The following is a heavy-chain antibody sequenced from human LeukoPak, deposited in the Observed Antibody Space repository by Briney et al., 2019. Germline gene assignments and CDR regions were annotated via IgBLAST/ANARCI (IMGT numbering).Heavy chain of an antibody. J-gene: IGHJ4*02. CDR1: NGSISSYY. D-gene: IGHD4-17*01. V-gene: IGHV4-4*07. CDR3: AREITVTRPFDY. CDR2: ISASGST. Sequence: SETLSLTSTVSNGSISSYYWSWVRQPAGKGLEWIGRISASGSTNYNPSLKSRVTMSVDTSKNQFSLKLSSVTAADTAVYYCAREITVTRPFDYWGQGTLVTVSS.